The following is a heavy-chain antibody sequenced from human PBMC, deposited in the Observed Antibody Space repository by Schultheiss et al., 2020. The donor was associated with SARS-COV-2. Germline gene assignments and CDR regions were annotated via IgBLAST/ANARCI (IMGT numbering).Heavy chain of an antibody. CDR2: ISYDGSNK. D-gene: IGHD2-2*01. J-gene: IGHJ3*02. CDR3: ARTDIVVVPAAPRGRAFDI. CDR1: GFTFSSYA. Sequence: GGSLRLSCAASGFTFSSYAMHWVRQAPGKGLEWVAVISYDGSNKYYADSVKGRFTISRDNSKNTLYLQMNSLRAEDTAVYYCARTDIVVVPAAPRGRAFDIWGQGTMVTV. V-gene: IGHV3-30-3*01.